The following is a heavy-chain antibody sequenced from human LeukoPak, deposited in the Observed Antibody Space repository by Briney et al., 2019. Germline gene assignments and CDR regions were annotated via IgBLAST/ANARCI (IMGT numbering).Heavy chain of an antibody. CDR2: ISGSGGST. D-gene: IGHD1-26*01. CDR1: GFTFSSYA. J-gene: IGHJ4*02. V-gene: IGHV3-23*01. CDR3: ANSGSYYGWISY. Sequence: GGSLRLSCAASGFTFSSYAMSWVRQAPGKGLEWVSAISGSGGSTYYADSVKGRFTISRDNSKNTLYLQMNSLRAEDTAVYYCANSGSYYGWISYWGQGTLVTVSS.